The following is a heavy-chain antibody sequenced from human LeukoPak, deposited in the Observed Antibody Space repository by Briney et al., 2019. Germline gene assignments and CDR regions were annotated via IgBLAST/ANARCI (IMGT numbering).Heavy chain of an antibody. J-gene: IGHJ4*02. D-gene: IGHD3-22*01. CDR3: ERAPRDSNGYYMSRFDS. CDR1: CYSISRDYY. V-gene: IGHV4-38-2*02. CDR2: MYHSGYT. Sequence: AETLSLTCSVSCYSISRDYYWAWIRQPPGQGLEWIGGMYHSGYTYYYPSLKSRVTLSVDTSKNQFSMRLSSVTAAETAVSYCERAPRDSNGYYMSRFDSWGQGTLVIVSS.